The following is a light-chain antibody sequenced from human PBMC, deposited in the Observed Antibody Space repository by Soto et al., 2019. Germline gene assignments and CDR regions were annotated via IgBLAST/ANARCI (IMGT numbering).Light chain of an antibody. Sequence: QSALTRPRSVSGSPGQSVSISCTGTCSDVGGYNYVSWYQQHPGKAPKLMIYDVSKRPSGVPDRFSGSKSGNTASLTISGLQAEDEADYYCCSYAGSYTFVFGTGTKVTVL. CDR1: CSDVGGYNY. J-gene: IGLJ1*01. V-gene: IGLV2-11*01. CDR3: CSYAGSYTFV. CDR2: DVS.